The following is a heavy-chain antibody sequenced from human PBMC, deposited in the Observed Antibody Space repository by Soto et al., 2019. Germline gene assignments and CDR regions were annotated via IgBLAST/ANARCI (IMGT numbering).Heavy chain of an antibody. CDR3: ASPNLYSYGPGPLRY. Sequence: EALSPTCTVPGGSIISSSYYWGWIRQPPGKGLEWIGSIYYSGSTYYNPSLKSRVTISVDTSKIQFSLKLSSVTAADTAVYYCASPNLYSYGPGPLRYWGQGTLVTVSS. J-gene: IGHJ4*02. D-gene: IGHD5-18*01. V-gene: IGHV4-39*01. CDR2: IYYSGST. CDR1: GGSIISSSYY.